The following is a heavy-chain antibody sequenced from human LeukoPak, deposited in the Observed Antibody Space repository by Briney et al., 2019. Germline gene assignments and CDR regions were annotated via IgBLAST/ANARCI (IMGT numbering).Heavy chain of an antibody. V-gene: IGHV3-30*04. CDR1: GFTFSSYA. J-gene: IGHJ3*02. CDR2: ISYDGSNK. CDR3: AKNYYDFWSGRDAFDI. D-gene: IGHD3-3*01. Sequence: GGSLRLSCAASGFTFSSYAMHWVRQAPGKGLEWVAVISYDGSNKYYADSVKGRFTISRDNSRNTLYLQMNSLRAEDTAVYYCAKNYYDFWSGRDAFDIWGQGTMVTVSS.